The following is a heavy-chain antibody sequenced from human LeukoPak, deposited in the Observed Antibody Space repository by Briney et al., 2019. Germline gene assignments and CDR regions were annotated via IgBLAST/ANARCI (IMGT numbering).Heavy chain of an antibody. CDR2: FDPEDGET. J-gene: IGHJ6*03. CDR3: ARGPQTYYDILTGIKTYYYMDV. CDR1: GYTLTELS. V-gene: IGHV1-24*01. Sequence: ASVKVSCKVSGYTLTELSMHWVRQAPGKGLEWMGGFDPEDGETIYAQKLQGRVTMTTDTSTSTAYMELRSLRSDDTAVYYCARGPQTYYDILTGIKTYYYMDVWGKGTTVTVSS. D-gene: IGHD3-9*01.